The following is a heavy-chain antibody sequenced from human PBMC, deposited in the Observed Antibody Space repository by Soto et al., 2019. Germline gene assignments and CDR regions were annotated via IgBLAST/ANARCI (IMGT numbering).Heavy chain of an antibody. CDR2: ISYDGSNK. Sequence: QVQLVESGGGVVQPGRSLRLSCAASGVTFSSYAMHWVRQAPGKGLEWVAVISYDGSNKYYADSVKGRFTISRDNSKNTLYLQMNSLRAEDTALYYCARARLDTPALEYWGQGTLVTVSS. D-gene: IGHD2-2*01. CDR1: GVTFSSYA. CDR3: ARARLDTPALEY. J-gene: IGHJ4*02. V-gene: IGHV3-30-3*01.